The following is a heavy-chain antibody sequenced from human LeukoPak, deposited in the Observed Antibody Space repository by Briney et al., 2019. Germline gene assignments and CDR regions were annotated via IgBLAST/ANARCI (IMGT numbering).Heavy chain of an antibody. D-gene: IGHD1-14*01. CDR2: IIPIFGIA. CDR1: GRTFSSYA. J-gene: IGHJ4*02. Sequence: ASVNVSCKACGRTFSSYAISRVRQAPGKGLEWMGQIIPIFGIANYAQKFQDRITTTADKSTSTAYMEMSSQRSEDTALYYCAPIPDLSWYFDSWGQGTLVTVSS. V-gene: IGHV1-69*17. CDR3: APIPDLSWYFDS.